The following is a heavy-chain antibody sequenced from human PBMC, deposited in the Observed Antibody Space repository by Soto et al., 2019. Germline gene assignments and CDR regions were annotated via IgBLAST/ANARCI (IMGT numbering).Heavy chain of an antibody. CDR1: GYTFTTYG. J-gene: IGHJ4*02. CDR2: ITTDKGKT. CDR3: ATRSPAFVY. V-gene: IGHV1-18*01. Sequence: QVQLVQSGPEVKKPGASVKVSCKTSGYTFTTYGISWVRQAPGQGLEWMGWITTDKGKTTYAQKFQGRVTMTTDTSTCTAYMELRHLRSDDTAVYYCATRSPAFVYWVQGTLVPVSS.